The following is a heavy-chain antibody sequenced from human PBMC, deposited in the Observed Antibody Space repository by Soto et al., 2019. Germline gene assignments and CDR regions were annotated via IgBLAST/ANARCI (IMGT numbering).Heavy chain of an antibody. CDR1: GYTFTAYG. V-gene: IGHV1-18*01. CDR2: VSTNDDRT. D-gene: IGHD3-22*01. CDR3: ARELNTESSAYYSFAF. Sequence: QVQMVQSGPEVKMPGASVKVSCKTSGYTFTAYGLAWLRQAPGQRPEWMGWVSTNDDRTNYARKFQGSVTMTTDRSSTTTFMELRSLGTADTAGYYWARELNTESSAYYSFAFWGQGTLVTVSS. J-gene: IGHJ4*02.